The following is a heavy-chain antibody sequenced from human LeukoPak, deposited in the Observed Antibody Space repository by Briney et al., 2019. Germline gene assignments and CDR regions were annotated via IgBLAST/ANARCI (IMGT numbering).Heavy chain of an antibody. V-gene: IGHV3-7*01. Sequence: GGSLRLSCAASGFTFSSYWMNWVRQAPGKGLEWVANIKQDGSEKYYVVSVNGRFTISRDNAKNSLYLKMNSLRAEDTAVYYCARDLALDYWGQGTLVTVSS. CDR2: IKQDGSEK. CDR3: ARDLALDY. CDR1: GFTFSSYW. J-gene: IGHJ4*02.